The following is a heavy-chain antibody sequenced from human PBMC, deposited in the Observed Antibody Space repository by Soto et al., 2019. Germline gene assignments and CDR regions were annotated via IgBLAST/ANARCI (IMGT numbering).Heavy chain of an antibody. CDR2: IYYSGST. CDR1: GGSISSSSYY. J-gene: IGHJ6*02. CDR3: ARHSRVRGVIIFRYYDGMDV. Sequence: SETLSLTCTVSGGSISSSSYYWGWIRQPPGKGLEWIGSIYYSGSTYYNPSLKSRVTISVDTSKNQFSLKLSSVTAADTAVYYCARHSRVRGVIIFRYYDGMDVWGQGTTVT. V-gene: IGHV4-39*01. D-gene: IGHD3-10*01.